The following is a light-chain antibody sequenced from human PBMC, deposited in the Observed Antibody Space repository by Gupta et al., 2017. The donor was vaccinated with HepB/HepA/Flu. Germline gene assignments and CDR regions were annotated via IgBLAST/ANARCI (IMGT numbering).Light chain of an antibody. V-gene: IGKV1-5*03. J-gene: IGKJ2*01. Sequence: QRTQSPSNLSASVGDRVTITCRASQSISSWLAWYQQKPVKAPKLMIYKASMVESGVPSRFSGSGDGTEFTRTISSLQPDDCAHYYGHNYNSYSSFGQGTXLEIK. CDR3: HNYNSYSS. CDR1: QSISSW. CDR2: KAS.